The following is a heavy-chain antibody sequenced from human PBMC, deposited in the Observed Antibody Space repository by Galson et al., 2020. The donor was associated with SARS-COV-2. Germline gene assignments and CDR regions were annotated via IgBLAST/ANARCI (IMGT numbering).Heavy chain of an antibody. D-gene: IGHD4-17*01. Sequence: GGSLRLSCGASGFIFSNYWMSWVRQAPGKGLEWVANIKQDESEKHYVDSVKGRFTISRDNAKSSVYLQLNSLRVEATAVYYCARGTVTFDYWGQGALVTVSS. CDR1: GFIFSNYW. J-gene: IGHJ4*02. CDR2: IKQDESEK. V-gene: IGHV3-7*01. CDR3: ARGTVTFDY.